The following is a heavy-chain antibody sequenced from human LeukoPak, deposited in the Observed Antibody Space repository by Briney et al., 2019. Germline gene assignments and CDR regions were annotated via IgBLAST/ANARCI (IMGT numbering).Heavy chain of an antibody. V-gene: IGHV3-30-3*01. CDR1: GFTFSSYT. CDR3: ARDERSVGAIDY. Sequence: GGSLRLSCAASGFTFSSYTMYWVRQAPGKGLEWVAVISSDGSNKYYADSVKGRFTISRDNSKNTLYLQMNSLRAEDTAVYYCARDERSVGAIDYWGQGTLVTVSS. J-gene: IGHJ4*02. CDR2: ISSDGSNK. D-gene: IGHD1-26*01.